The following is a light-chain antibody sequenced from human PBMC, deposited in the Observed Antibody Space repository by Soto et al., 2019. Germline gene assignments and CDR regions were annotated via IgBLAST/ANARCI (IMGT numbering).Light chain of an antibody. CDR2: LAS. J-gene: IGKJ4*01. Sequence: DIVMTQSPLSLAVTPGEPASISCRSSQSLLYRDGRIFLDWYLQRPGHSPQLLIYLASIRASGVPDRFSCSGSGTDFTLKISRVEAEDVGIYYCMQALQTPTFGGGTRLDIK. CDR1: QSLLYRDGRIF. V-gene: IGKV2-28*01. CDR3: MQALQTPT.